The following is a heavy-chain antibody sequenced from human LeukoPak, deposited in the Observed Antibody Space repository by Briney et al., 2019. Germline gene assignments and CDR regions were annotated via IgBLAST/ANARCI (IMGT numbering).Heavy chain of an antibody. J-gene: IGHJ4*02. Sequence: PSETLSLTCAVYGGSFSGYYWSWIRQPPGKGLEWIGEINHSGSTNYNPSLKSRVTISVDTSKNQFSLKLSSVTAADTAVYYCARGPRGRTRGIYFDYWGQGTLVTVSS. CDR2: INHSGST. CDR1: GGSFSGYY. CDR3: ARGPRGRTRGIYFDY. D-gene: IGHD3-10*01. V-gene: IGHV4-34*01.